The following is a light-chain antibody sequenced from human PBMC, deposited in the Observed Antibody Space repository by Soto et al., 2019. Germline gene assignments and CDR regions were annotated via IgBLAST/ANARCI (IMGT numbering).Light chain of an antibody. CDR2: DVS. Sequence: QSALAQPASVSGSREQPITISCTGTSRDVGRYNYVSWFQQHPGKVPKLIIYDVSNWPSGVSDRFSGSKSGNTASLTISGLHPEDEADYYCSSFTSRSTFVFVTGTKVTVL. CDR1: SRDVGRYNY. V-gene: IGLV2-14*03. CDR3: SSFTSRSTFV. J-gene: IGLJ1*01.